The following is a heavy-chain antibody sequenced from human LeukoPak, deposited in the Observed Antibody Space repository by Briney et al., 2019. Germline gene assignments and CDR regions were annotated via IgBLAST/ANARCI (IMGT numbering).Heavy chain of an antibody. CDR3: ARDVIRYFEKGAFDI. CDR2: INHSGST. V-gene: IGHV4-34*01. D-gene: IGHD3-9*01. Sequence: PSETLSLTCAVYGGSFSGYYWSWIRQPPGKGLEWIGEINHSGSTNYNPSLKSRVTISVDTSKNQFSLKLSSVTAADTAVYYCARDVIRYFEKGAFDIWGQGTMVTVSS. CDR1: GGSFSGYY. J-gene: IGHJ3*02.